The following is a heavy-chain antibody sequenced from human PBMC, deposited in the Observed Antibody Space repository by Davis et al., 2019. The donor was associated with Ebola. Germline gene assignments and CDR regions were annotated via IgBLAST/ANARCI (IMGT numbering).Heavy chain of an antibody. CDR1: GGTFSSFA. Sequence: ASVKVSCKASGGTFSSFAVGWVRQAPGHGLEWLGWPNPKRGGSKSAQKFQGRVTLTRDTSINTAYLEMTNLTSEDTAIYYCSSHLSTVVVPAAHGFDVWGQGTLVTVSS. CDR3: SSHLSTVVVPAAHGFDV. CDR2: PNPKRGGS. J-gene: IGHJ3*01. V-gene: IGHV1-2*02. D-gene: IGHD2-2*01.